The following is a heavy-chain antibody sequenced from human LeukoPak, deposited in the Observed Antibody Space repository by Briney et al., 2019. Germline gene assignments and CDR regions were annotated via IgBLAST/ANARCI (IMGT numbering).Heavy chain of an antibody. CDR1: GGSISSYY. CDR2: IYTSGST. J-gene: IGHJ3*02. V-gene: IGHV4-4*09. CDR3: ARRWYSWHDHAFDI. Sequence: SETLSLTCNVSGGSISSYYWGWIRQPPGKGLEWIGYIYTSGSTNSNPSLKSRVAISVDTSKNQFSLTLSSVTAADTAVYYCARRWYSWHDHAFDIWGQGTMVTASS. D-gene: IGHD1-1*01.